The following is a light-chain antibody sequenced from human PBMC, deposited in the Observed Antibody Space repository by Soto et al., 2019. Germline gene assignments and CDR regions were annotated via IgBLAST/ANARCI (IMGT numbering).Light chain of an antibody. J-gene: IGKJ5*01. Sequence: EFVLTQSPGTLSLSPGERATLSCRASQTVRNNYLAWYQQKPGQAPRLLIYDASNRATGIPARFSGSGSGTDFTLTISSLEPEDFAVYYCQQRSNWPLTFGQGTRLEI. CDR2: DAS. V-gene: IGKV3-11*01. CDR1: QTVRNNY. CDR3: QQRSNWPLT.